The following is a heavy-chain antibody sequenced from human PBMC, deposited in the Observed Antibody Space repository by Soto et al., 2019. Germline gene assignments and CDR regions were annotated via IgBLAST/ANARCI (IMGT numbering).Heavy chain of an antibody. CDR3: AKDGTSIAAAGTVPGY. CDR2: ISYDGSNK. D-gene: IGHD6-13*01. CDR1: GFTFSSYG. J-gene: IGHJ4*02. Sequence: QVQLVESGGGVVQPGRSLRLSCAASGFTFSSYGMHWVRQAPGKGLEWVAVISYDGSNKYYADSVKGRFTISRDNSKNTLSLQMNGLRAEDTAVYYCAKDGTSIAAAGTVPGYWGQGTLVTVSS. V-gene: IGHV3-30*18.